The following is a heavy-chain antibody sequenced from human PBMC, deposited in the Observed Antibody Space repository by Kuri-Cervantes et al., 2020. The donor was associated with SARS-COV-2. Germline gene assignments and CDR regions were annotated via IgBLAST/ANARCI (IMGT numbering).Heavy chain of an antibody. D-gene: IGHD5-18*01. CDR1: GFTFSSYS. J-gene: IGHJ4*02. CDR2: ISSSSSTI. CDR3: ARDLSSGLWAFDY. Sequence: GGSLRLSCVASGFTFSSYSMNWVRQAPGKGLEWVSYISSSSSTIYYADSVKGRFTISRDNAKNSLYLQMNSLRAEDTAVYYCARDLSSGLWAFDYWGQGTLVTVSS. V-gene: IGHV3-48*01.